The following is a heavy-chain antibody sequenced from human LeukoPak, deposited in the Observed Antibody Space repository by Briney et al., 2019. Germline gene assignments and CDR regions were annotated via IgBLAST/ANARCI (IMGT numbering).Heavy chain of an antibody. CDR2: IYYSGST. Sequence: SETLSLTCTVSGGSISSSSYYWAWIRQPPGKGLEWIGSIYYSGSTYYHPSLKSPLTISVDTSKNQFSLKLSSVTAADTAVYFCARLSSGATDFDYWGQGTLVTVSS. CDR3: ARLSSGATDFDY. V-gene: IGHV4-39*01. D-gene: IGHD6-25*01. J-gene: IGHJ4*02. CDR1: GGSISSSSYY.